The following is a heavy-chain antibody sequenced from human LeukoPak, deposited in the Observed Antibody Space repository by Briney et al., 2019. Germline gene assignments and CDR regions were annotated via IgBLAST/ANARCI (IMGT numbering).Heavy chain of an antibody. J-gene: IGHJ4*02. CDR2: ISYDGSNK. D-gene: IGHD6-13*01. CDR1: GFTFSSYA. Sequence: GGSLRLSCAASGFTFSSYAMHWVRQAPGKGLEWVAVISYDGSNKYYADSVKGRFTISRDNSKNTLYLQMNSLRAEDTAVYYCAREVAAFDYRGQGTLVTVSS. CDR3: AREVAAFDY. V-gene: IGHV3-30-3*01.